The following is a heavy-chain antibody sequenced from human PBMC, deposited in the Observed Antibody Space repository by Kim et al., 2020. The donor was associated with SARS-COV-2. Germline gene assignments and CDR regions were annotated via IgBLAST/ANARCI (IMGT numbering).Heavy chain of an antibody. CDR1: GFTFSSYA. Sequence: GGSLRLSCAASGFTFSSYAMHWVRQAPGKGLEYVSAISSNGGSTYYANSVKGRFTISRDNSKNTLYLQMGSLRAEDMAVYYCARGAGYSSSWYDYWGQGT. J-gene: IGHJ4*02. CDR3: ARGAGYSSSWYDY. V-gene: IGHV3-64*01. D-gene: IGHD6-13*01. CDR2: ISSNGGST.